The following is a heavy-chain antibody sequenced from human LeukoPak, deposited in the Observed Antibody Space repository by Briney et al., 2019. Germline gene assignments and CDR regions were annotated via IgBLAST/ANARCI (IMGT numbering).Heavy chain of an antibody. V-gene: IGHV3-30-3*01. CDR2: ISYDGSNK. CDR1: GFTFSSYA. CDR3: AKVISGSYYGYYYYGMDV. D-gene: IGHD1-26*01. J-gene: IGHJ6*02. Sequence: PGGSLRLSCAASGFTFSSYAMHWVRQAPGKGLEWVAVISYDGSNKYYADSVKGRFTISRDNSKNTLYLQMNSLRAEDTAIYYCAKVISGSYYGYYYYGMDVWGQGTTVTVSS.